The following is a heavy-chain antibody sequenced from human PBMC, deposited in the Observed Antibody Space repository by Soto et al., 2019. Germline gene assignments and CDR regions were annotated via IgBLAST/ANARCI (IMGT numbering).Heavy chain of an antibody. CDR2: ILVDGRT. J-gene: IGHJ3*02. D-gene: IGHD2-8*02. CDR3: AKATATGGGAFDI. Sequence: GGSLRLSCAASGFICSSYDMSWVRQAPGKGLEWVSTILVDGRTFYVDSVKGRFTISRDSSQNTVYLQMNSLTAGDTALYYCAKATATGGGAFDICGQGTMVTVSS. CDR1: GFICSSYD. V-gene: IGHV3-23*01.